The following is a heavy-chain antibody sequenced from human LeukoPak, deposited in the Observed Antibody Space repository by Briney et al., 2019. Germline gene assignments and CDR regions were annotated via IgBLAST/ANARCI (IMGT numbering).Heavy chain of an antibody. Sequence: ASVKVSCKASGYTFTSYYMHWVRQAPGQGLEWMGIINPSGGSTSYAQKFQGRVTMTRDTSTSTVYMELSSLRSEDTAVYYCARASVVTRGYYYYGMDVWGQGTAVTVSS. CDR1: GYTFTSYY. V-gene: IGHV1-46*01. D-gene: IGHD2-2*01. CDR2: INPSGGST. J-gene: IGHJ6*02. CDR3: ARASVVTRGYYYYGMDV.